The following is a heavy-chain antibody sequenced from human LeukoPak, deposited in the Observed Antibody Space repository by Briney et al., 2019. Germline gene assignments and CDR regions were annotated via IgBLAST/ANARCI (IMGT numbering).Heavy chain of an antibody. CDR1: GGTFSSYA. Sequence: SVKVSCKASGGTFSSYAISWVRQAPGQGLEWMGGIIPIFGTANYAQKFQGRVTITADGSTSTAYMELSSLRSEDTAVYYCAAQPLGYCSSTSCYTGDYWGQGTLVTVSS. CDR3: AAQPLGYCSSTSCYTGDY. V-gene: IGHV1-69*01. D-gene: IGHD2-2*02. CDR2: IIPIFGTA. J-gene: IGHJ4*02.